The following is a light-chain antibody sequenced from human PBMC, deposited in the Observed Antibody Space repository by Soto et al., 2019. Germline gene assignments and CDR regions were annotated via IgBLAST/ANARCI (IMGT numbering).Light chain of an antibody. CDR3: QQYDSYSSGP. J-gene: IGKJ1*01. Sequence: DIQMTQSPSSLSASVGDRVTITCRASQSISSYLSWYQQKPGKAPNLLIYAASTLQSGVPSRFSGSGSGTEFTLTISNLQPDDFATYYCQQYDSYSSGPFGQGTKV. CDR1: QSISSY. CDR2: AAS. V-gene: IGKV1-5*01.